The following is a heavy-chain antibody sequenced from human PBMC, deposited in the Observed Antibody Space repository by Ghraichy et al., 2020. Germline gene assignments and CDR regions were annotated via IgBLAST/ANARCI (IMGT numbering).Heavy chain of an antibody. D-gene: IGHD2-2*01. Sequence: SETLSLTCAVYGGSFSGYYWSWIRQPPGKGLEWIGEINHSGSTNYNPSLKSRVTISVDTSKNQFSLKLSSVTAADTAVYYCARGNRYCSSTSCYLGWFDPWGQGTLVTVSS. CDR2: INHSGST. V-gene: IGHV4-34*01. J-gene: IGHJ5*02. CDR1: GGSFSGYY. CDR3: ARGNRYCSSTSCYLGWFDP.